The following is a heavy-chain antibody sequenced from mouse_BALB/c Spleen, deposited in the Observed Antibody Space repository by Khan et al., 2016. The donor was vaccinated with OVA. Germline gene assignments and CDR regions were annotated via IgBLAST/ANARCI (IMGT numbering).Heavy chain of an antibody. D-gene: IGHD1-1*01. CDR1: GYTFTNYI. V-gene: IGHV1S136*01. CDR2: INPYNDGT. CDR3: ARDYGSSFWFAY. J-gene: IGHJ3*01. Sequence: VQLKQSGPELVKPGASEKMSCKASGYTFTNYIIHWVKQKPGQGLEWIGYINPYNDGTKYNEKFKDKATLTSDKSSSTAYMELSGLTSEDSVVYYCARDYGSSFWFAYWGQGTLVTVSA.